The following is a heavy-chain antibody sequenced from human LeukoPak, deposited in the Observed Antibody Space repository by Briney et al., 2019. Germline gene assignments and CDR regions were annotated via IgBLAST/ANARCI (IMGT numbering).Heavy chain of an antibody. Sequence: SETLSLTCTVSGGSISSGDYYWSWIRQPPGKGLEWIGYIYYSGSTYYNPSLKSRVTISVDTSKNQFSLKLSSVTAADTAVYYCASYCSGGSCYPALFDYWGQGTLVTVSS. J-gene: IGHJ4*02. D-gene: IGHD2-15*01. CDR1: GGSISSGDYY. V-gene: IGHV4-30-4*02. CDR2: IYYSGST. CDR3: ASYCSGGSCYPALFDY.